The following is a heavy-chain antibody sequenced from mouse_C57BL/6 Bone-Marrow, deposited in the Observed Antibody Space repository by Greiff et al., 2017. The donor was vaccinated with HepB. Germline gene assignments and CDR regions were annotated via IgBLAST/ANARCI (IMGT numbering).Heavy chain of an antibody. CDR2: ISSGGSYT. D-gene: IGHD2-3*01. V-gene: IGHV5-6*02. Sequence: DVMLVESGGDLVKPGGSLKLSRAASGFTFSSYGMSWVRQTPDKRLEWVATISSGGSYTYYPDSVKGRFTISRDNAKNTLYLQMSSLKSEDTAMYYCARIYDGYYPYYFDYWGQGTTLTVSS. CDR3: ARIYDGYYPYYFDY. J-gene: IGHJ2*01. CDR1: GFTFSSYG.